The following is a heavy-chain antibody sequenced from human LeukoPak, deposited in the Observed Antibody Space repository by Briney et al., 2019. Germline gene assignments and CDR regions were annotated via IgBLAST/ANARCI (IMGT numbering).Heavy chain of an antibody. CDR1: GDSISTYY. CDR2: IYYSGST. D-gene: IGHD3-22*01. V-gene: IGHV4-59*01. Sequence: SETLSLTCIASGDSISTYYWSWIRQPPGKGLEWIGYIYYSGSTNYNPSLKSRVTMSVDTSKNQFSLKLSSVTAADTAVYYCARDYDSSGYYWSWGQGILVTVSS. J-gene: IGHJ4*02. CDR3: ARDYDSSGYYWS.